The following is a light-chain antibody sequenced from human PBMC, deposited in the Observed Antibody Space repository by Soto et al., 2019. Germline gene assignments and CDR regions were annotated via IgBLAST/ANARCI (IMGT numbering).Light chain of an antibody. CDR2: EVS. CDR1: STDVGGYNY. Sequence: QSALTQPASVSGSPGQSITISCTGTSTDVGGYNYGSWYQHHPGKAPKLMIYEVSNRPSGISNRFSGSKSGNTASLTISGLQADDESDYYCSSYTSSSTPYVFGTGTKLTVL. V-gene: IGLV2-14*01. J-gene: IGLJ1*01. CDR3: SSYTSSSTPYV.